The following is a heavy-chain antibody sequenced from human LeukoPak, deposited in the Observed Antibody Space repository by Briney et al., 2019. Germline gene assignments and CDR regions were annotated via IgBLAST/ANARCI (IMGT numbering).Heavy chain of an antibody. CDR1: GYSIYSKFY. Sequence: SETQSLTCAVSGYSIYSKFYWGWIRQPPGKGLEWIGRIYHSGSSYYNPSLKSRVTISMDTSNNQFSLKLPSVTAADTAIYYCARHDSSGSSGTYYSVDYWGRGTLVTVSS. CDR3: ARHDSSGSSGTYYSVDY. D-gene: IGHD3-10*01. CDR2: IYHSGSS. J-gene: IGHJ4*02. V-gene: IGHV4-38-2*01.